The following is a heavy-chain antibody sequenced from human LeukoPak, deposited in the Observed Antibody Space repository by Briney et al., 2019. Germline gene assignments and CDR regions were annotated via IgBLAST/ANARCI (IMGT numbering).Heavy chain of an antibody. CDR3: ARVEAARLWAFDP. CDR2: IYHSGST. CDR1: GGSISSGGYY. V-gene: IGHV4-30-2*01. Sequence: SQTLSLTCTVSGGSISSGGYYWSWIRQHPGTGLEWIGYIYHSGSTYYNPSLKSRVTISVDRSKNQFSLKLSSVTAADTAVYYCARVEAARLWAFDPWGQGTLVTVSS. J-gene: IGHJ5*02. D-gene: IGHD6-6*01.